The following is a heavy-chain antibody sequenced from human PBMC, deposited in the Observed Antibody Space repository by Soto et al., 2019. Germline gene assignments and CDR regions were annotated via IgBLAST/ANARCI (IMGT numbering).Heavy chain of an antibody. Sequence: AAGSLRLSCAASGFTFSSYAMSWVRQAPGKGLEWVSAISGSGGSTYYADSVKGRFTISRDNSKNTLYLQMNSLRAEDTAVYYCAKPFDYGDYEGFDYWGQGTLVNVSS. J-gene: IGHJ4*02. D-gene: IGHD4-17*01. CDR2: ISGSGGST. V-gene: IGHV3-23*01. CDR3: AKPFDYGDYEGFDY. CDR1: GFTFSSYA.